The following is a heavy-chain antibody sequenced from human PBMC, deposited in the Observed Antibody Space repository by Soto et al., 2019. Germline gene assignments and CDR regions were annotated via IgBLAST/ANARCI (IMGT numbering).Heavy chain of an antibody. CDR2: IHHTGSA. V-gene: IGHV4-30-4*01. D-gene: IGHD1-26*01. J-gene: IGHJ3*02. Sequence: QVRLQESGPGLVKPSQTLSLTCTVSGGSIISGNYFWSWVRQTPGKGLEWIAYIHHTGSAHYNPSLEGRVAMSIDTSENQFSLRLTSVTAADTAVYYCARAVIAPQPGAEGFDIWGQGTMVTVSS. CDR1: GGSIISGNYF. CDR3: ARAVIAPQPGAEGFDI.